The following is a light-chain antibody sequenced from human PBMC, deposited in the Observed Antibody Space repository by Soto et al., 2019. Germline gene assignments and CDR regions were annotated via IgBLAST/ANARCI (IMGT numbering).Light chain of an antibody. CDR2: DVS. V-gene: IGLV2-11*01. CDR3: CSYAVP. J-gene: IGLJ1*01. Sequence: QSVLTQPRSVSGSPGQSVTISCTGTSSDVGGYNYVSWYQQHPGKAPKLMIYDVSKRPSGVPDRFSGSKSGNTASLTISGLQAEDEADYYCCSYAVPFGTGTKVTVL. CDR1: SSDVGGYNY.